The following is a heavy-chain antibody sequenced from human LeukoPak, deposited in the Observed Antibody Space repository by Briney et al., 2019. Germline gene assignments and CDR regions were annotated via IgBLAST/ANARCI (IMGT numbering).Heavy chain of an antibody. CDR3: ARGLRVLWFGELYGWFDP. Sequence: PSETLSLTCTVSGGSISSSNYYWGWIRQPPGKGLEWIGSINYSGSTYYNPSLKSRVTISVDTSKNQFSLKLSSVTAADTAVYYCARGLRVLWFGELYGWFDPWGQGTLVTVSS. D-gene: IGHD3-10*01. J-gene: IGHJ5*02. V-gene: IGHV4-39*07. CDR1: GGSISSSNYY. CDR2: INYSGST.